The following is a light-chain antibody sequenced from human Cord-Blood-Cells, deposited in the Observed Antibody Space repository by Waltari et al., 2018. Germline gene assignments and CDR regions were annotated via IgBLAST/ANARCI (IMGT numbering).Light chain of an antibody. CDR2: DAS. CDR1: QGISIW. V-gene: IGKV1-5*01. CDR3: QQYNSYSPT. Sequence: DIQMTQSPSTLSASVGDRVTITCRASQGISIWLAWYQQKPGKAPKLLIYDASNLESGVPSRFSGSGSGTEFTLTISSLQPDDIATYYCQQYNSYSPTFGQGTKVEIK. J-gene: IGKJ4*01.